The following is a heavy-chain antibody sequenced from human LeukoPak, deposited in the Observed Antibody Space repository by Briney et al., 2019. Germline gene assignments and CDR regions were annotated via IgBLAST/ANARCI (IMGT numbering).Heavy chain of an antibody. V-gene: IGHV4-39*01. CDR3: ARHRDGYFTNFDN. J-gene: IGHJ4*02. Sequence: SETLSLTCTVSSGSISSSNYYWGWVRQPPGKGLEWIGSLSYGGSPYHNPSLKSRLTISVDTSKNQFSLKLRSVAAADTAVYYCARHRDGYFTNFDNWGQGTLVTVSS. CDR1: SGSISSSNYY. D-gene: IGHD3-22*01. CDR2: LSYGGSP.